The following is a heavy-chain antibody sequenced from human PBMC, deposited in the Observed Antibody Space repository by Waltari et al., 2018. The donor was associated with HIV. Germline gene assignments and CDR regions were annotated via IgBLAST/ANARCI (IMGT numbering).Heavy chain of an antibody. D-gene: IGHD2-2*02. V-gene: IGHV4-39*01. CDR2: SYYSGSA. Sequence: QLQLQESGPGLVKPSESLSLICNVSRGSISTSHYHWGWVRQPPGKGLEWIGPSYYSGSASYNPSVKSRVTISVDTSRNQFSLRLKSVTAADTAVYYCVRPNRRGVVGGRRTDGGYIDYWGHGALVTVSS. CDR1: RGSISTSHYH. J-gene: IGHJ4*01. CDR3: VRPNRRGVVGGRRTDGGYIDY.